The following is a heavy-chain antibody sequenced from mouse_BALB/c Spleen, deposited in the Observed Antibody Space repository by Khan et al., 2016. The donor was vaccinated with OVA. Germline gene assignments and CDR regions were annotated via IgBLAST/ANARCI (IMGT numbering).Heavy chain of an antibody. CDR2: INTYTGEP. V-gene: IGHV9-1*02. CDR1: GYTFTNYG. J-gene: IGHJ1*01. CDR3: ARGASYWYFDV. Sequence: QIQLVQSGPELKKPGETVKISCKASGYTFTNYGMNWVKQAPGKGLKWMGWINTYTGEPTYTDDFKGRFAFSLETSASTAYLQINNLKNEDMATXVCARGASYWYFDVWGPGTTVTVSS.